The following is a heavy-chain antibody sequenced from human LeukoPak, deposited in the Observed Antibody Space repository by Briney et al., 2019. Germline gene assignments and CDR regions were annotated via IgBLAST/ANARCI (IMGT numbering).Heavy chain of an antibody. CDR3: VTEGETGSTIWNGMFDN. CDR1: EYTLNEVS. CDR2: FAPEDGDT. Sequence: GASVKVSCKVSEYTLNEVSIHWVRQAPGKGLEWMGGFAPEDGDTIYAQKFQGRVTVTEDSSTDTVYMQLSSLMAEDTAVYYCVTEGETGSTIWNGMFDNWGQGTLVTVSS. V-gene: IGHV1-24*01. J-gene: IGHJ4*02. D-gene: IGHD1-1*01.